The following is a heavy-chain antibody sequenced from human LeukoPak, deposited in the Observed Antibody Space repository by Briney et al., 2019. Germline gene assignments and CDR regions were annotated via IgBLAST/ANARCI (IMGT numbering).Heavy chain of an antibody. CDR3: ARETSQKGAHYMDV. CDR2: IYYSGST. V-gene: IGHV4-59*01. D-gene: IGHD3-16*01. CDR1: VGSITSYY. J-gene: IGHJ6*03. Sequence: TSETLSLTCTVSVGSITSYYWSWIRQPPGKGLEWIGYIYYSGSTNYNPSLKSRVSISVDTSKNQFSLKLRSVTAADTAVYYCARETSQKGAHYMDVWGKGTTVTISS.